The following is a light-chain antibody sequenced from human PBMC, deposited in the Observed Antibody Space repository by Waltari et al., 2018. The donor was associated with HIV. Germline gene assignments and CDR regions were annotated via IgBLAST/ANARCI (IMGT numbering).Light chain of an antibody. CDR3: CSYGGDDTLV. CDR2: DDS. Sequence: QSALTQPASVPGSLGQSITISCTGASTNVGSYSLVSWYQNRPGQAPTLIIYDDSKRPLGISSRFSGSKSGNTASLTISGLQSEDEADYYCCSYGGDDTLVFGGGTKVTAL. V-gene: IGLV2-23*01. CDR1: STNVGSYSL. J-gene: IGLJ3*02.